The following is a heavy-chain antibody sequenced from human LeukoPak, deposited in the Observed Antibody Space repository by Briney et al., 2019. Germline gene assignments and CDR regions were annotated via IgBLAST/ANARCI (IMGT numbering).Heavy chain of an antibody. V-gene: IGHV3-21*01. D-gene: IGHD3-22*01. CDR1: GFTFSSYS. CDR3: ARVGDSSGYYTYYYYYMDV. J-gene: IGHJ6*03. CDR2: IRSSSSYI. Sequence: GGSLRLSCAASGFTFSSYSMNWVRQAPGRGLEWVPSIRSSSSYIYYADSVKGRFTISRDNAKNSLYLQMNSLRAEDTAVYYCARVGDSSGYYTYYYYYMDVWGKGTTVTISS.